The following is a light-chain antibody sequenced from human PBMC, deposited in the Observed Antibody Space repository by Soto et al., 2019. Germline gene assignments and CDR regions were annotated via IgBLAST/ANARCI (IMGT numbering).Light chain of an antibody. J-gene: IGKJ1*01. CDR3: QQYGSSPPT. Sequence: EIVLTQSPGTLSLSPGEGATLSCRASQSVTGSYLAWYQQKPGQAPRLLIYGASSRATGISDRFSGSGSGTDFTLTISRLEPADFAVYCCQQYGSSPPTFGQGTKVEMK. CDR2: GAS. CDR1: QSVTGSY. V-gene: IGKV3-20*01.